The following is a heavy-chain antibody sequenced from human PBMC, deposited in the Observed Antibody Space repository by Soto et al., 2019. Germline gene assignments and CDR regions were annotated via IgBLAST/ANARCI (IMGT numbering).Heavy chain of an antibody. V-gene: IGHV1-58*01. CDR3: AAGFYYYYGMDV. Sequence: SVKVSCKASGFTFTSSAVQWVRQARGQRLEWIGWIVVGSGNTNYAQKFQERVTITRDMSTSTAYMELSGLRSEDTAVYYCAAGFYYYYGMDVWGQGTTVTVSS. CDR2: IVVGSGNT. CDR1: GFTFTSSA. J-gene: IGHJ6*02.